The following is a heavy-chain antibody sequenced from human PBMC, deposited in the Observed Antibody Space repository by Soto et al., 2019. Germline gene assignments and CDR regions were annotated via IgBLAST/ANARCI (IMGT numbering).Heavy chain of an antibody. Sequence: ASVKVSCKASGYTFTSYGISWVRQAPGQGLEWMGWISAYNGNTNYAQKLQGRVTMTTDTSTSTAYMELRSLRSDDTAVYYCARAPYFGGDCYLTSFDPWGQGTLVPVSS. D-gene: IGHD2-21*02. J-gene: IGHJ5*02. CDR2: ISAYNGNT. V-gene: IGHV1-18*04. CDR1: GYTFTSYG. CDR3: ARAPYFGGDCYLTSFDP.